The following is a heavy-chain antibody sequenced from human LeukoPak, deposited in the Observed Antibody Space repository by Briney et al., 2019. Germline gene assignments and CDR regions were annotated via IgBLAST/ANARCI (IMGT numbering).Heavy chain of an antibody. D-gene: IGHD1-14*01. J-gene: IGHJ5*02. CDR3: APTGRYHSPFRIYWFDP. V-gene: IGHV2-5*02. CDR2: IYWDDDK. Sequence: ESGPTLVNPTQTLTLTCSFSGFSLSTSGVGLAWIRQPPGKGLEWLALIYWDDDKRYSPSLKSRLTITKDTSRNQVVLTMTNMDPVDTATYYCAPTGRYHSPFRIYWFDPWGQGTLVTVSS. CDR1: GFSLSTSGVG.